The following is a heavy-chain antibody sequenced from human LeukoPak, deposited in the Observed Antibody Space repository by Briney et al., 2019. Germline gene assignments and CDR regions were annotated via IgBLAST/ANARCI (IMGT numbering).Heavy chain of an antibody. Sequence: GGSLRLSCAASGFTFSNFGMHWVRQAPGKGLEWVAVISDAGSNIHYADSVKGRFTTSRDNFRNTLFLQTSSLRGEDTAVYYCAKDRIEWFGELLSSFDFWGQGTLVTVSS. CDR1: GFTFSNFG. V-gene: IGHV3-30*18. CDR2: ISDAGSNI. J-gene: IGHJ4*02. D-gene: IGHD3-10*01. CDR3: AKDRIEWFGELLSSFDF.